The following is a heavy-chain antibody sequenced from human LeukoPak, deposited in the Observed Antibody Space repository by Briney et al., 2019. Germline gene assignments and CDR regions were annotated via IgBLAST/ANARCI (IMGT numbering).Heavy chain of an antibody. D-gene: IGHD4-17*01. J-gene: IGHJ4*02. CDR2: IYYSGRT. CDR1: GGSISSYY. Sequence: KPSETLSLTCTVSGGSISSYYWGWIRQPPGKGLEWIGYIYYSGRTNYNPSLKSRVTISVDTSKNQFSLKLSSVTAADTAVYYCARGATVTHYFDYWGQGTLVTVSS. CDR3: ARGATVTHYFDY. V-gene: IGHV4-59*01.